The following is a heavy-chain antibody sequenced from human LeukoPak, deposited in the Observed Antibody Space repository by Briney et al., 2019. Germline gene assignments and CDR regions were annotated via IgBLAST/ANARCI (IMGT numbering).Heavy chain of an antibody. CDR1: GFTFSSHA. CDR2: ISGSGGST. CDR3: ASPTGVGATSHAFDI. Sequence: GGSLRLSCAASGFTFSSHAMSWVRQAPGKGLEWVSAISGSGGSTYYADSVKGRFTISRDNSKNTLYLQMNSLRAEDTAVYYCASPTGVGATSHAFDIWGQGTMVTVSS. V-gene: IGHV3-23*01. J-gene: IGHJ3*02. D-gene: IGHD1-26*01.